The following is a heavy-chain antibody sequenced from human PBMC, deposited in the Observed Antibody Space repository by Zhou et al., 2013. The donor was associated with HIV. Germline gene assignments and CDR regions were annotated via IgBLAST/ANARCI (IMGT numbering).Heavy chain of an antibody. D-gene: IGHD3-3*01. CDR1: GFSFSDYT. V-gene: IGHV3-48*01. CDR3: ARGRWSDHYMDV. J-gene: IGHJ6*03. Sequence: EVQLVESGGGLAQPGGSLRLSCVASGFSFSDYTMNWVRQAPGKGLEWVSCITSTSTGIYYADSVKGRFTISRDNAKNSLYLHMNSLRAEDTAVYYCARGRWSDHYMDVWGKGTTVTVSS. CDR2: ITSTSTGI.